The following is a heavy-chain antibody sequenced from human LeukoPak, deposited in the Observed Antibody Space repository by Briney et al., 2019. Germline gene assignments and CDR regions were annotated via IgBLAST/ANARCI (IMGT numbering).Heavy chain of an antibody. CDR1: GASISTYY. D-gene: IGHD3-16*01. Sequence: SETLSLTCTVSGASISTYYWSWVRQPPGRGLEWIGYLFFGGSTNYNPSLKSRVTISSDTSKNQLSLKLTSVTAADTAVYYCAKIEKVEEGVYGMDVWGQGTTVIVSS. CDR3: AKIEKVEEGVYGMDV. V-gene: IGHV4-59*01. CDR2: LFFGGST. J-gene: IGHJ6*02.